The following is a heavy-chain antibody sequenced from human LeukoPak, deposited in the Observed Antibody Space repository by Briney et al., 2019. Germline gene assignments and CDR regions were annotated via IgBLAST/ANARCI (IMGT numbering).Heavy chain of an antibody. D-gene: IGHD3-3*01. V-gene: IGHV1-8*02. J-gene: IGHJ6*02. CDR1: GYTFTSYG. CDR3: ARGFSSDFWSGPIEYYYYYGMDV. CDR2: MNPNSGNT. Sequence: GASVKVSCKASGYTFTSYGINWVRQATGQGLEWMGWMNPNSGNTGYAQKFQGRVTMTRNTSISTAYMELSSLRSEDTAVYYCARGFSSDFWSGPIEYYYYYGMDVWGQGTTVTVSS.